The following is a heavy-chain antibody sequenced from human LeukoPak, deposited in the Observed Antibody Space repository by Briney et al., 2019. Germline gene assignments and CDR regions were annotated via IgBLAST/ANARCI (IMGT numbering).Heavy chain of an antibody. J-gene: IGHJ6*03. V-gene: IGHV4-4*07. Sequence: SETLSLTCTVSGGSISSYYWSWIRQPAGKGMEWLGRIYTSGSTNYNPSLKRRVTMSVDTSKNQFSLKLSSVTAADTAVYYCARDRFTMVRGAIDTDYYYYYYMDVWGKGTTVTISS. CDR2: IYTSGST. CDR3: ARDRFTMVRGAIDTDYYYYYYMDV. CDR1: GGSISSYY. D-gene: IGHD3-10*01.